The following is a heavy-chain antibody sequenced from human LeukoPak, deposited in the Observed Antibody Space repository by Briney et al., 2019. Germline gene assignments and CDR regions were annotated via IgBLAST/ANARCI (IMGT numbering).Heavy chain of an antibody. CDR1: GGSISSGGYY. CDR3: ARVGYYDVSWYFDL. J-gene: IGHJ2*01. CDR2: IYHSGST. V-gene: IGHV4-30-2*01. Sequence: SETLSLTCTASGGSISSGGYYWSWIRQPPGKGLEWIGYIYHSGSTYYNPSLKSRVTISVDRSKNQFSLKLSSVTAADTAVYYCARVGYYDVSWYFDLWGRGTLVTVSS. D-gene: IGHD3-22*01.